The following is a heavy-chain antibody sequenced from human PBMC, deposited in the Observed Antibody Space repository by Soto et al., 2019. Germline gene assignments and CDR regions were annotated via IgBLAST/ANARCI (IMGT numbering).Heavy chain of an antibody. CDR1: GYTFTSYA. V-gene: IGHV1-3*01. J-gene: IGHJ6*02. Sequence: ASVKVSCKASGYTFTSYAMHWVRQAPGQRLEWMGWINAGNGNTKYSQKFQGRVTITRDTSASTAYMELTGLKSDDTAIYYCARDQQKYNPSFYHYYAMDLWGQGTTVTVSS. D-gene: IGHD1-20*01. CDR2: INAGNGNT. CDR3: ARDQQKYNPSFYHYYAMDL.